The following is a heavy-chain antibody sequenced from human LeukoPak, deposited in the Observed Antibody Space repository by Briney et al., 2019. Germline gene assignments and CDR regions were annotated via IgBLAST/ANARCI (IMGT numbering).Heavy chain of an antibody. CDR3: ARGLLTGSGYFDY. Sequence: SETLSLTCTVSGGSISSYYWSWIRQPPGKRLEWIGYIYYTGYTPYNTSLTSRVSISVGTSQKQFSLKLNSVTAADAAVYYCARGLLTGSGYFDYWGQKTLGTVSP. J-gene: IGHJ4*02. CDR2: IYYTGYT. V-gene: IGHV4-59*01. CDR1: GGSISSYY. D-gene: IGHD1-20*01.